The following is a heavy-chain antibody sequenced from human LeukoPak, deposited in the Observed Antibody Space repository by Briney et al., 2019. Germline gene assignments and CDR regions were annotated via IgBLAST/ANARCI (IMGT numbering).Heavy chain of an antibody. J-gene: IGHJ4*02. CDR3: ARGSSSSWYNPFDY. CDR1: GGTFSSYA. Sequence: SVKVSCKASGGTFSSYAISWVRQAPGQGLEWMGGIIPIHGTTNSAQKFQGRVTITADESTSTAYMELSSLTSEDTAVYYCARGSSSSWYNPFDYWGQGTLVTVSS. CDR2: IIPIHGTT. V-gene: IGHV1-69*13. D-gene: IGHD6-13*01.